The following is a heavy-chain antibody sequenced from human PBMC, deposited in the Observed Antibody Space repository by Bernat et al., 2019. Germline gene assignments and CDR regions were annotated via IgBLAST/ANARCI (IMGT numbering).Heavy chain of an antibody. V-gene: IGHV3-21*01. CDR2: ISSSSSYI. D-gene: IGHD3-22*01. CDR3: ARDRVRGYSHFFDF. CDR1: GFTFSSYD. Sequence: EVQLVESGGGLVKSGGSLRLSCAASGFTFSSYDMSWVRQAPGKGLEWVSSISSSSSYIYYADSVKGRFTISRDNAKNSLYLQMNSLRAEDTAVYYCARDRVRGYSHFFDFWGQGTLVTVSS. J-gene: IGHJ4*02.